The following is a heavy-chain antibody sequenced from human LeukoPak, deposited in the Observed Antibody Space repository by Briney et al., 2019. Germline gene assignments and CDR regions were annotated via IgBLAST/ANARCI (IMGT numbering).Heavy chain of an antibody. V-gene: IGHV3-43D*03. CDR2: ISWDGGST. CDR1: GFTFDDYT. D-gene: IGHD3-3*01. CDR3: AKSWRGMTPMDV. J-gene: IGHJ6*04. Sequence: GGSLRLSCAASGFTFDDYTMHWVRQAPGKGLEWVSLISWDGGSTYYADSVKGRFTISRDNSKNSLYLQMNSLRAEDTALYYCAKSWRGMTPMDVWAKGPRSPSPQ.